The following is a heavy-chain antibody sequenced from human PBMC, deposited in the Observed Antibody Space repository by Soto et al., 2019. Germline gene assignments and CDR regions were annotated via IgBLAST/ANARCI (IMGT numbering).Heavy chain of an antibody. CDR3: ARGRGRWLRSMSFDI. CDR2: ICYSGST. D-gene: IGHD5-12*01. Sequence: QVQLQESGPGLVKPSQTLSLTCTVSGGSISSGGYYWSWIRQHPGKGLEWIGYICYSGSTYYNPSLKSRVTISVDTSKNQFSLKLSSVTVADTAVYYCARGRGRWLRSMSFDIWGQGTMVTVSS. J-gene: IGHJ3*02. CDR1: GGSISSGGYY. V-gene: IGHV4-31*03.